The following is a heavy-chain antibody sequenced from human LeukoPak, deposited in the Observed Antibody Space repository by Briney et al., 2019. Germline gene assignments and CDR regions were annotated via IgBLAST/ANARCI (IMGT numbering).Heavy chain of an antibody. Sequence: GGSLRLSCAASGFTFSSYAMSWVRQAPGKGLEWVSGISWNSGSIGYADSVKGRFTISRDNAKNSLYLQMNSLRAEDTALYYCAKDSYPYCSSTSCLVLYGMDVWGQGTTVTVSS. V-gene: IGHV3-9*01. CDR2: ISWNSGSI. CDR3: AKDSYPYCSSTSCLVLYGMDV. CDR1: GFTFSSYA. D-gene: IGHD2-2*01. J-gene: IGHJ6*02.